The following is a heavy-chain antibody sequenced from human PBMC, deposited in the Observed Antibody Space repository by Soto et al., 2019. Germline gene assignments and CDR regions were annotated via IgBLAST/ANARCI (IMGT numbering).Heavy chain of an antibody. CDR3: VKDDGGYPSTAPH. V-gene: IGHV3-11*01. CDR2: ISSSGSTI. D-gene: IGHD3-22*01. CDR1: GFTFSDHH. Sequence: GGSLRLSCAASGFTFSDHHMSWLRQAPGKGLEWVSYISSSGSTIYYADSAKGRFTISRDNSKNSLYLQMDSLGVEDTAVYFCVKDDGGYPSTAPHWGQGTLVTVSS. J-gene: IGHJ4*02.